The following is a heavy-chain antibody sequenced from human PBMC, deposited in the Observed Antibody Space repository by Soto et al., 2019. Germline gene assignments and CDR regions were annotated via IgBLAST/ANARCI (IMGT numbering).Heavy chain of an antibody. D-gene: IGHD1-26*01. Sequence: GESLKISCKGSGYSFTSYWISWVRQMPGKGLEWMGRIDPSDSYTNYSPSFQGHVTISADKSISTAYLQWSSLKASDTAMYYCARQLMGATNPDYWGQGTLVTVSS. CDR3: ARQLMGATNPDY. CDR1: GYSFTSYW. CDR2: IDPSDSYT. J-gene: IGHJ4*02. V-gene: IGHV5-10-1*01.